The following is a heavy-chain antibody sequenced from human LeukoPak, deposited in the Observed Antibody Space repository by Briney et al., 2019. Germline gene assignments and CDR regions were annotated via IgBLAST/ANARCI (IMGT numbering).Heavy chain of an antibody. CDR1: GFTFSSNP. J-gene: IGHJ4*02. V-gene: IGHV3-23*01. Sequence: GGSLRLSCAASGFTFSSNPMAWVRQAPGEGLEWVSGICGSDTSTNCADSVTGRFTISRDNSKNTLYLQMNSLRADDTAVYYCAKGRGDICYSGLGGWGQGTLVTVSS. CDR2: ICGSDTST. D-gene: IGHD2-15*01. CDR3: AKGRGDICYSGLGG.